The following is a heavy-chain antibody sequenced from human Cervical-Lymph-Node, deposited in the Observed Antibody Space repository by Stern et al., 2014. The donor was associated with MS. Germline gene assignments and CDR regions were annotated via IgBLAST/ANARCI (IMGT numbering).Heavy chain of an antibody. CDR3: AKVGGSYFYYYYGMDV. V-gene: IGHV3-23*04. CDR1: GFTFSSYA. D-gene: IGHD1-26*01. Sequence: VQLVESGGGLVQPGGSLRLSCAASGFTFSSYAMSWVRQAPGKGLEWVSAISGSGGSTYYADSVKGWSTISRDNSKNTLYLQMNSLRAEDTAVYYCAKVGGSYFYYYYGMDVWGQGTTVTVSS. J-gene: IGHJ6*02. CDR2: ISGSGGST.